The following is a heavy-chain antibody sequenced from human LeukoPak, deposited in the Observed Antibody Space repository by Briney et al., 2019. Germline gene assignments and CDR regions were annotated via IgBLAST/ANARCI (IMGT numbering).Heavy chain of an antibody. CDR3: ARGSGAHFDY. CDR1: GGSISSYY. J-gene: IGHJ4*02. CDR2: IYHSGST. V-gene: IGHV4-59*04. Sequence: SETLSLTCTVSGGSISSYYWSWIRQPPGKGLEWIGSIYHSGSTYYNPSLKSRVTMSVDTSKTQFSLKLISVTAADTAVYYCARGSGAHFDYWGQGTLVTVSS.